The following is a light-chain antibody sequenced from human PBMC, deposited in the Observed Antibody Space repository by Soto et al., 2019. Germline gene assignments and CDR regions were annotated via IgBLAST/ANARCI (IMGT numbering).Light chain of an antibody. J-gene: IGKJ1*01. CDR3: QQYNNWPPWT. CDR1: QSVRSN. Sequence: EIVMTQSPATLSVSPGERATLSCGAGQSVRSNFAWYQQKPGQAPRLLIYGVSTRATGIPARFSGSGSETEFTLTIRSLQSEDFAVYYCQQYNNWPPWTFGQGTNVEVK. CDR2: GVS. V-gene: IGKV3-15*01.